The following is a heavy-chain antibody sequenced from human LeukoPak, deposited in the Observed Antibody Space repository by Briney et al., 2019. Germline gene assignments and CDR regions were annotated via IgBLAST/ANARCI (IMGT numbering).Heavy chain of an antibody. J-gene: IGHJ4*02. V-gene: IGHV3-9*01. Sequence: PGRSLRLSCAASGFTFDDYAMHWVRQAPGKGLEWVSGISWNSGSIGYADSVKGRFTLSRENAKNSLYLQMNSLRAEDTALYYCAKDSYYDSSGLPDYWGQGTLVSVSS. CDR2: ISWNSGSI. D-gene: IGHD3-22*01. CDR1: GFTFDDYA. CDR3: AKDSYYDSSGLPDY.